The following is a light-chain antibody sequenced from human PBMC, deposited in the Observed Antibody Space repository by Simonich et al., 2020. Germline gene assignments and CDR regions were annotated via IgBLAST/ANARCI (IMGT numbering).Light chain of an antibody. J-gene: IGKJ1*01. Sequence: DIVMTQSPDSLAVSLGERATINCKSSQSGLYSSNNKNYLAWYQQKPGQPPKLLIYWASTRESGVPDRFSGSGSGTDFTLTISRLQAEDVAVYYCQQYYSTSWTFGQGTKVEIK. CDR3: QQYYSTSWT. CDR2: WAS. V-gene: IGKV4-1*01. CDR1: QSGLYSSNNKNY.